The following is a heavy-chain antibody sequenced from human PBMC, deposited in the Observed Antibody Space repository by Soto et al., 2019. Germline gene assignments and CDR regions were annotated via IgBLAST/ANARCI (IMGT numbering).Heavy chain of an antibody. J-gene: IGHJ6*03. D-gene: IGHD3-10*01. Sequence: EVQLVESGGGVVRPGGSLRLSCAASGFTFDDYGMSWVRQAPGKGLEWVSGINWDGGSTGYADSVKGRLTISRDNAKNSLYLKMNSLRAEDTALYHCARDRGDSSPGWHSEDYYYYMDVWGKGTTVTVSS. CDR2: INWDGGST. V-gene: IGHV3-20*01. CDR1: GFTFDDYG. CDR3: ARDRGDSSPGWHSEDYYYYMDV.